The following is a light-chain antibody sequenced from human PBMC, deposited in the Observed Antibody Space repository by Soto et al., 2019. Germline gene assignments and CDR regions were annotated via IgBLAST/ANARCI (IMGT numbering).Light chain of an antibody. Sequence: QSVLTQPPSVSGSPGQRVTISCTGSSSNIGANLDVHWYQQLPGTAPKLLIYANSNRPSGVPDRFSGSKSGTSASLAITGLQAEDEADYSCQSYDSNLSVYVFGTGTKVTVL. V-gene: IGLV1-40*01. CDR1: SSNIGANLD. J-gene: IGLJ1*01. CDR2: ANS. CDR3: QSYDSNLSVYV.